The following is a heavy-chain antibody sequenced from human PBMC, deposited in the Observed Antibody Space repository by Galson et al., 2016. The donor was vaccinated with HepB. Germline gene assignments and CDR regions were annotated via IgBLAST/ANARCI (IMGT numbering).Heavy chain of an antibody. V-gene: IGHV1-18*01. CDR2: ISSYNGNT. J-gene: IGHJ4*02. Sequence: SVKVSCKASGYNFIDYGIGWVRQAPGQGLEWMGWISSYNGNTNYVQKFQGRVTMTRDTSTSTAYMELRSLRSDDTAVYYCARAQIGKDVDYWGQGTLVTVSS. CDR1: GYNFIDYG. CDR3: ARAQIGKDVDY. D-gene: IGHD2/OR15-2a*01.